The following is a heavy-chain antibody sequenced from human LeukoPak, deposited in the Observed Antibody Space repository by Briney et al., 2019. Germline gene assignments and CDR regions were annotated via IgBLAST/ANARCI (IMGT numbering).Heavy chain of an antibody. J-gene: IGHJ4*02. V-gene: IGHV3-30*18. D-gene: IGHD6-13*01. CDR3: AKSTGTYSSSCGR. CDR2: IQYDGSNK. Sequence: PGRSLRLSCAASGFTFSSYGMHWVRQAPGKGLEWVAFIQYDGSNKYYADSVKGRFTISRDNSKNTLYLQMNSLRAEGTAVYYCAKSTGTYSSSCGRWGQGTLVTVSS. CDR1: GFTFSSYG.